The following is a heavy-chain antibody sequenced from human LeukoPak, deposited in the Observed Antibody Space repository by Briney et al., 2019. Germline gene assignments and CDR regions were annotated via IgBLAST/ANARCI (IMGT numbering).Heavy chain of an antibody. D-gene: IGHD6-13*01. CDR3: ARANLPQTYSSSWYDRRLGWFDP. CDR1: GGSISSSSYY. Sequence: SETLSLTCTVSGGSISSSSYYWGWIRQPPGKGLEWIGEINHSGSTNYNPSLKSRVTISVDTSKNQFSLKLSSVTAADTAVYYCARANLPQTYSSSWYDRRLGWFDPWGQGTLVTVSS. J-gene: IGHJ5*02. V-gene: IGHV4-39*07. CDR2: INHSGST.